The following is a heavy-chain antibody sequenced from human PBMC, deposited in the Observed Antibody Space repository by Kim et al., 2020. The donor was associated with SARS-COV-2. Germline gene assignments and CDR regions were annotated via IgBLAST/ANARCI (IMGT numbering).Heavy chain of an antibody. J-gene: IGHJ4*02. D-gene: IGHD7-27*01. Sequence: GGSLRLSCAASGFTFSSYAMSWVRQAPGKGLEWVSAISGSGGSTYYADSVKGRFTISRDNSKNTLYLQMNSLRAEDTAVYYCAKDSQGTGWGDYWGGAGWGDYWGQGTLVTVSS. CDR2: ISGSGGST. CDR3: AKDSQGTGWGDYWGGAGWGDY. V-gene: IGHV3-23*01. CDR1: GFTFSSYA.